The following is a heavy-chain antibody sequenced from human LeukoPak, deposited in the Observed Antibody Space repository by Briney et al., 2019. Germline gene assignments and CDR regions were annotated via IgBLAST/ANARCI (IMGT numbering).Heavy chain of an antibody. Sequence: PGGSLRLSCAASGFTFSSYSMNWVRQAPGKGLEWVSYISSSSSTIYYADSVKGRFTISRDNSKNTLYLQMNSLRAEDTAVYYCAKEMATTPGYYFDYWGQGTLVTVSS. CDR2: ISSSSSTI. J-gene: IGHJ4*02. CDR1: GFTFSSYS. D-gene: IGHD5-24*01. CDR3: AKEMATTPGYYFDY. V-gene: IGHV3-48*01.